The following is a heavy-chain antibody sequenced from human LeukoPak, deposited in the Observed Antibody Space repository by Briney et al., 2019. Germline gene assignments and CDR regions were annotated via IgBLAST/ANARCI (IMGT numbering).Heavy chain of an antibody. Sequence: GGSLRLSCAASGFTFSHFWMSWVRQAPGKGLGWVAYIKKTGSETYYVDSVKGRFTITRDNTRNSLFLQMYSLRAEDTAVYFCAREDGYCSGGNCYSYFDSWGQGTLVTVSS. CDR3: AREDGYCSGGNCYSYFDS. D-gene: IGHD2-15*01. V-gene: IGHV3-7*01. J-gene: IGHJ4*02. CDR1: GFTFSHFW. CDR2: IKKTGSET.